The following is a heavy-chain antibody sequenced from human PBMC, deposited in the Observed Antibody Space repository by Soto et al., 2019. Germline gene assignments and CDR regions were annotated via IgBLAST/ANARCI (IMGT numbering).Heavy chain of an antibody. CDR1: GGTFSSYT. V-gene: IGHV1-69*02. CDR3: ASSVAGTVSDFNWFDP. J-gene: IGHJ5*02. CDR2: IIPILGIA. D-gene: IGHD6-19*01. Sequence: GASVKVSCKASGGTFSSYTISWVRQAPGQGLEWMGRIIPILGIANYAQKFQGRVTITADKSTSTAYMELSSLRSEDTALFYCASSVAGTVSDFNWFDPWGQGTLVTVSS.